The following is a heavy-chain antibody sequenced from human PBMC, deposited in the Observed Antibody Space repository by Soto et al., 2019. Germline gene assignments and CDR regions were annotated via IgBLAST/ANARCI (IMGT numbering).Heavy chain of an antibody. Sequence: QVPLVESGGGLVKPGGSLRLSCAASGFTFSNYYMSWIRQAPGKGLEWVSYISSSAGTIYYADSVKGRFTISRDNGKNSLYLQMNSLRAEDTAVYYCARSGIYCSGGSCYRGGFDIWGQGTMVTVSS. J-gene: IGHJ3*02. CDR2: ISSSAGTI. V-gene: IGHV3-11*01. D-gene: IGHD2-15*01. CDR3: ARSGIYCSGGSCYRGGFDI. CDR1: GFTFSNYY.